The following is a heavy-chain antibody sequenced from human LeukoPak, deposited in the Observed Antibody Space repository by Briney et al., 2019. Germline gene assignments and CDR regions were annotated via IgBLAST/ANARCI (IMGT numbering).Heavy chain of an antibody. CDR3: ARDPSAWAGYFGY. CDR2: SYCSGST. CDR1: GGSITSYY. J-gene: IGHJ4*02. V-gene: IGHV4-59*01. D-gene: IGHD6-19*01. Sequence: SETLSLTCTVSGGSITSYYWSWMRQPPGKGLEWRGYSYCSGSTNYNPSLKSRVTISVDTSKNQFSLKLTSVTAADTAVYYCARDPSAWAGYFGYWGQGSLVTDSS.